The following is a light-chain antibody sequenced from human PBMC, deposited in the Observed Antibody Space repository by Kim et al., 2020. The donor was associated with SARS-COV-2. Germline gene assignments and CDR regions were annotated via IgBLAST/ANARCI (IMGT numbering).Light chain of an antibody. J-gene: IGLJ2*01. Sequence: GQSVTSSCTGTSSDISVYDCVSWYQQHPGEAPKLIIHDVSQRPSGVSSRFSGSKSGNTASLTIFGPQAEDEADYYCSSFTTSNTLVFGGGTQLTVL. CDR3: SSFTTSNTLV. V-gene: IGLV2-14*04. CDR2: DVS. CDR1: SSDISVYDC.